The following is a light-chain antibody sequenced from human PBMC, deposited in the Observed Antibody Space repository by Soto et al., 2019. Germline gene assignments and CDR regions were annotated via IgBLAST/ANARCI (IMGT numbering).Light chain of an antibody. CDR3: QQYETFSGT. Sequence: DIQMTQSPSTLSGSVGDRVTITCRASQTISSWLAWYQQKPGKAPKLLIYDASALPRGVPSRFSGSGSGTKFTLTIASLQPDDFATYYCQQYETFSGTFGPGTKADIK. J-gene: IGKJ1*01. CDR2: DAS. V-gene: IGKV1-5*01. CDR1: QTISSW.